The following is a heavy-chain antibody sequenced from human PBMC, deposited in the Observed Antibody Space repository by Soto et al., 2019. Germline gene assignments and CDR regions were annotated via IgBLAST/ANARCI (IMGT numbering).Heavy chain of an antibody. CDR3: ARARRVVVVVAATRSYNWFDP. D-gene: IGHD2-15*01. Sequence: QVQLQQWGAGLLMPSETLSLTCAVYGGSFSGYYWSWIRQPPGKGLEWIGEINHSGSTNYNPSLKSRVTISVDTSKNQFSLKLSSVTAADTAVYYCARARRVVVVVAATRSYNWFDPWGQGTLVTVSS. CDR1: GGSFSGYY. J-gene: IGHJ5*02. CDR2: INHSGST. V-gene: IGHV4-34*01.